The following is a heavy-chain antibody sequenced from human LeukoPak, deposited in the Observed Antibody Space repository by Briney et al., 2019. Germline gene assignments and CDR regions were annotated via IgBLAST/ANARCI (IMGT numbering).Heavy chain of an antibody. V-gene: IGHV4-59*01. CDR1: DDSISDYY. D-gene: IGHD3-16*01. CDR3: TRGAGWLIDY. Sequence: PSETLSLTCTVSDDSISDYYRGWIRQPPGKGLEWIGYFHNSGTSTYNPSLKSRVTISADTSKNQFSLKLNSLTTADTAVYYCTRGAGWLIDYWGQGILVTVSS. J-gene: IGHJ4*02. CDR2: FHNSGTS.